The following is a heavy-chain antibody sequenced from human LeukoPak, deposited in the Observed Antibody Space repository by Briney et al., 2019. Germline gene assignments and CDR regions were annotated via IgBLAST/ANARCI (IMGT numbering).Heavy chain of an antibody. D-gene: IGHD3-16*02. V-gene: IGHV3-21*01. CDR1: GFTFSSYS. Sequence: GGSLRLSCAASGFTFSSYSMNWVRQAPGKGLEWVSSISSSSSYIYYADSVKGRFTISRDSAKNSLYLQMNSLRAEDSAVYYSARDSMITFGGVIVSGNYFDYWGQGTLVTVSS. CDR2: ISSSSSYI. CDR3: ARDSMITFGGVIVSGNYFDY. J-gene: IGHJ4*02.